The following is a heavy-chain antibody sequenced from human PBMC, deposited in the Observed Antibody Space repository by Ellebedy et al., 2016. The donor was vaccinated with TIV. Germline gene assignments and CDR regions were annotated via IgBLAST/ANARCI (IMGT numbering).Heavy chain of an antibody. CDR3: ARAGIDYSPLSRTPSPRGLDI. CDR1: GFTFSSYA. J-gene: IGHJ3*02. V-gene: IGHV3-30-3*01. D-gene: IGHD4/OR15-4a*01. Sequence: GGSLRLSCAASGFTFSSYAMHWVRQAPGKGLEWVAVISYDGSNKYYADSVKGRFTISRDNSKNTLYLQMNSLRAEDTAVYYCARAGIDYSPLSRTPSPRGLDIWGQGTMVTDSS. CDR2: ISYDGSNK.